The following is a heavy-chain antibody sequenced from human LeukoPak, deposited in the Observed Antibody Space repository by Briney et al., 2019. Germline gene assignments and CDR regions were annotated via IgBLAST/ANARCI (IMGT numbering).Heavy chain of an antibody. CDR3: ARHSRAEWSRGYFDP. J-gene: IGHJ5*02. D-gene: IGHD3-3*01. Sequence: HGESLKISCKGSGYRFSKYWIAWVRQMPGTEKGLEWMGIIYPDDSDVRYSTSFQGQVTISVDKSINTAYLQWSSLKASDGAMYYCARHSRAEWSRGYFDPWGQGTLVSVSS. V-gene: IGHV5-51*01. CDR1: GYRFSKYW. CDR2: IYPDDSDV.